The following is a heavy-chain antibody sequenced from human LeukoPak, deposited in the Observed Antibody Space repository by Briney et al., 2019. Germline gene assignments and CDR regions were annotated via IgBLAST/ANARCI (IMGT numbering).Heavy chain of an antibody. Sequence: SETLSLTCTVSGDSVSSYYWTWIRQPAGKGLEWIGRIYSSGTTHYNPSLKSRVTMSVDTSKNQFTLKLSSVTAADTAVFYCARENSGSYREFDYWGQGTLVTVSS. D-gene: IGHD1-26*01. V-gene: IGHV4-4*07. CDR1: GDSVSSYY. J-gene: IGHJ4*02. CDR3: ARENSGSYREFDY. CDR2: IYSSGTT.